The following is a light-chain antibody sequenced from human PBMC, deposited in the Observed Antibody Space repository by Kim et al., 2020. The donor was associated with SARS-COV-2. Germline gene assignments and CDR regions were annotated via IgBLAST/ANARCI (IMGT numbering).Light chain of an antibody. Sequence: VTISCTGTNSTVAACFDVHWYQHLPPTAPKLLLFGNSNRPSGVPDRFSGSKSGTSASLDITGLQIEDEAHYYCQSYDSDLRGSMVFGGGTQLTVL. J-gene: IGLJ3*02. CDR2: GNS. V-gene: IGLV1-40*01. CDR3: QSYDSDLRGSMV. CDR1: NSTVAACFD.